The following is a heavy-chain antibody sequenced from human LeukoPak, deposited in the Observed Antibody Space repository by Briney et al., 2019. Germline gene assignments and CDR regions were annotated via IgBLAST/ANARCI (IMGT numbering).Heavy chain of an antibody. V-gene: IGHV4-59*01. CDR2: IYYSGST. J-gene: IGHJ4*02. CDR1: GGSISSYY. CDR3: ARDLDY. Sequence: SETLSLTCTVSGGSISSYYWSWIRQPPGKGLEWIGYIYYSGSTNYNPSHKSRVTISVDTSKNQFSLKLSSVTAADTAVYYCARDLDYWGQGTLVTVSS.